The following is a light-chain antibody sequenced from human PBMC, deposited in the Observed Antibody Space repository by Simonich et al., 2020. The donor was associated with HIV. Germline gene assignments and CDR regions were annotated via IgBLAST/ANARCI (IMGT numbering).Light chain of an antibody. J-gene: IGKJ4*01. CDR1: QSVSNN. Sequence: EIVMTQSQATLSVSPGERATISCRVSQSVSNNLAWYQQKPGQAPRLLMHGESTSASGNPARFSGSGSGTEFTLTISSLQSEDFAVYHRQQYTNWPLTFGGGTKVEIK. CDR3: QQYTNWPLT. V-gene: IGKV3-15*01. CDR2: GES.